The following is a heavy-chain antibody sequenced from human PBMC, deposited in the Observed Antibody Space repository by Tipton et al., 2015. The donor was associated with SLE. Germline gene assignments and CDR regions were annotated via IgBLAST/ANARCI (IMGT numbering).Heavy chain of an antibody. CDR3: ARESYNLLYYFYYMDV. J-gene: IGHJ6*03. Sequence: TLSLTCTVSGGSISSYYWSWIRQPPGKGLEWIGYIYYSGSTNYNPSLKSRVTISIDTSKNQFSLKLSSVTAADTAVYYCARESYNLLYYFYYMDVWGKGTTVTVSS. D-gene: IGHD5-24*01. CDR1: GGSISSYY. V-gene: IGHV4-59*12. CDR2: IYYSGST.